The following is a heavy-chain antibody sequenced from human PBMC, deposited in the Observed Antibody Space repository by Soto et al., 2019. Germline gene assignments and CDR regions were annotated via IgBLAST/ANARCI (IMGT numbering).Heavy chain of an antibody. Sequence: QVQLVQSGAEVKKPGASVKVSCKASGYTFTSYGISWVRQAPGQGLEWMGWISAYNGNTNYAQKLQGRVTMTTDTSTSTAYMELRSLRSDDTAVYYCARDSLYSSGWYFPHHYYGMDVWGQGTTVTVSS. V-gene: IGHV1-18*01. CDR3: ARDSLYSSGWYFPHHYYGMDV. J-gene: IGHJ6*02. CDR2: ISAYNGNT. D-gene: IGHD6-19*01. CDR1: GYTFTSYG.